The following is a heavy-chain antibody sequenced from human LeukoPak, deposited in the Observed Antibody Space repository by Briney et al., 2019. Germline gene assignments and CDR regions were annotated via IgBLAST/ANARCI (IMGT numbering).Heavy chain of an antibody. CDR2: ISSSGSTI. D-gene: IGHD3-22*01. J-gene: IGHJ4*02. CDR3: ARNRRRHYYDSSGYYQIR. Sequence: GGSLRLSCAASGFTFSDYYMSWIRQAPGKGLEWVSYISSSGSTIYYADSVKGRFTISRDNAKNSLYLQMNSLRAEDTAVYYCARNRRRHYYDSSGYYQIRWGQGTLVTVSS. CDR1: GFTFSDYY. V-gene: IGHV3-11*01.